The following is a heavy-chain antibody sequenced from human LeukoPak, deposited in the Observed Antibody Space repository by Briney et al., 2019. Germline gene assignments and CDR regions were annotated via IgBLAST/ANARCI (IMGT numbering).Heavy chain of an antibody. CDR1: GYTFTGYY. CDR2: INPNSGGT. D-gene: IGHD3-10*01. CDR3: ARGRKIRYYYGSGSYGY. J-gene: IGHJ4*02. V-gene: IGHV1-2*02. Sequence: APVKVSCKASGYTFTGYYMHWVRQAPGQGLEWMGWINPNSGGTNYAQKFQGRVTMTRDTSISTAYMELSRLRSDDTAVYYCARGRKIRYYYGSGSYGYWGQGTLVTVSS.